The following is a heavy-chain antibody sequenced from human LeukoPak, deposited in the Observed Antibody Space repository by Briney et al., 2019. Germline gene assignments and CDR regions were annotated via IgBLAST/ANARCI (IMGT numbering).Heavy chain of an antibody. CDR3: AREYGNMTMVTNFDY. Sequence: SVKVSCKASVGTFSSSPIAWARQAPGPSPEWMGRIIPILAIANYAQKFQGRVTITADKSTRTAYMELISLRSEDTAVYYCAREYGNMTMVTNFDYWGQGTLVTVSS. D-gene: IGHD4-17*01. V-gene: IGHV1-69*04. CDR1: VGTFSSSP. J-gene: IGHJ4*02. CDR2: IIPILAIA.